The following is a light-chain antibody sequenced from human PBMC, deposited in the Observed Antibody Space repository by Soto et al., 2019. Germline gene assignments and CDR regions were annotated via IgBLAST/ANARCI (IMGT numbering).Light chain of an antibody. V-gene: IGKV3-15*01. CDR1: QSVSSA. CDR2: GAS. CDR3: QQYNKWPPLT. J-gene: IGKJ4*01. Sequence: IVMTQSPATLAVSAGERATLSCRAGQSVSSALSWYQHKPVQAPRRLIYGASTRGTAMPARFSGSGCGTEFSLTISNLQSEEFAVYYCQQYNKWPPLTFGGGTKVDIK.